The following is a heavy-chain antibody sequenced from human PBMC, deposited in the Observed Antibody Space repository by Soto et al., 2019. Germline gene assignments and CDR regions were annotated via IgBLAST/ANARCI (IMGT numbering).Heavy chain of an antibody. CDR3: ARVSITTIRGIVYSYGGLDV. D-gene: IGHD3-10*01. V-gene: IGHV6-1*01. Sequence: PSQTLSLTCAISGDSVSSNSAGWNWIRQSPSRGLEWLGRTYYRSKWYNDYAVSVKSRITINPDTSTNQFSLQLNSVTPDDTAVYYCARVSITTIRGIVYSYGGLDVWGQGTTVTVSS. J-gene: IGHJ6*02. CDR2: TYYRSKWYN. CDR1: GDSVSSNSAG.